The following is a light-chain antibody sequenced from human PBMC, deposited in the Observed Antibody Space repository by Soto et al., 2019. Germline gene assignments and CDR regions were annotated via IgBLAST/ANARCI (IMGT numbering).Light chain of an antibody. CDR2: QAS. CDR1: QSISAW. J-gene: IGKJ1*01. CDR3: QQYNSSPWT. Sequence: DIQMTQAHSILSASVGDRVAITCRASQSISAWVAWYQQKPGKAPKLLIYQASLLESGVPSRFSDSGSGTEFTLTISSLQPDDLATYYCQQYNSSPWTFGQGTKVEIK. V-gene: IGKV1-5*03.